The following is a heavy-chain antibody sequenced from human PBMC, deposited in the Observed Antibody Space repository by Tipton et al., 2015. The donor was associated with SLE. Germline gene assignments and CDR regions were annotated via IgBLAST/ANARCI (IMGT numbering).Heavy chain of an antibody. J-gene: IGHJ6*03. CDR3: ARGGAAPIYYMDV. CDR1: GFTFSSYG. CDR2: IWYDGSNK. Sequence: SLRLSCAASGFTFSSYGMHWVRQAPGKGLEWVAVIWYDGSNKYYADSVKGRFTISRDNSKNTLYLQMNSLRAEDTAVYYCARGGAAPIYYMDVWGKGTTVTVSS. D-gene: IGHD6-25*01. V-gene: IGHV3-33*01.